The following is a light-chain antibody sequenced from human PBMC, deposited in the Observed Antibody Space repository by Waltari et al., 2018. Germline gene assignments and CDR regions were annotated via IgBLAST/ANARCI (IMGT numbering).Light chain of an antibody. CDR2: DVN. J-gene: IGLJ2*01. V-gene: IGLV2-14*03. Sequence: QSALSQPASVSGSPGQSITISCTGSSSDVGGADSVSWYQDHPGQAPKVIIYDVNNRPSGVSDRFSGSKSGTTASLTISGLQAEDEANYYCCSQSSYNGVIFGGGTKLTVL. CDR3: CSQSSYNGVI. CDR1: SSDVGGADS.